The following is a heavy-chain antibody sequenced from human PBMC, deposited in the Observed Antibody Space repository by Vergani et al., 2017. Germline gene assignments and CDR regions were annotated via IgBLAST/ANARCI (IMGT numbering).Heavy chain of an antibody. D-gene: IGHD1-26*01. Sequence: EVQVLESGGGLVQPGGSLRLSCAASGFTFSNYAMTWVRQAPGKGLEWVSTISGSGDSTYYADSVKGRFTISRDNSKNTLYLQMNSLRAEDTAVYYCAKDFSRGSYFCYYGMDVWGQGTTVTVSS. V-gene: IGHV3-23*01. CDR3: AKDFSRGSYFCYYGMDV. CDR2: ISGSGDST. CDR1: GFTFSNYA. J-gene: IGHJ6*02.